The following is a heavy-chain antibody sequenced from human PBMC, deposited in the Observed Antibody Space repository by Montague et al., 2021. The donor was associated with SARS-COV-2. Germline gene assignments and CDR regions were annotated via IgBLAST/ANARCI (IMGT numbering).Heavy chain of an antibody. D-gene: IGHD4-17*01. CDR3: ARHLNYRDYGGDDY. CDR1: GGSLSSYY. Sequence: SETLSLTCTVSGGSLSSYYWSWIRQPPGKGLEWIGYIYYSGGTYSNSSLKSRVTISIDTSKNQFSLKLSSVTAADTAVYYCARHLNYRDYGGDDYWGQRTLVTVSS. V-gene: IGHV4-59*04. CDR2: IYYSGGT. J-gene: IGHJ4*02.